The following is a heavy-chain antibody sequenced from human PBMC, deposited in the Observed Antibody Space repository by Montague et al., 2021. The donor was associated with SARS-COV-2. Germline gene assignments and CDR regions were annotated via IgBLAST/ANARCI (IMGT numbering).Heavy chain of an antibody. Sequence: TLSLTCTGSGGSISSGGYYWSRIRQRPRKGLEGIGCIYYSGSAYYNPSLKSRVTISVDTSKNQFSLKLTSVTAADTAVYYCARAVETAVVTHFDYWGQGTLVTVSS. J-gene: IGHJ4*02. D-gene: IGHD4-23*01. CDR2: IYYSGSA. V-gene: IGHV4-31*03. CDR3: ARAVETAVVTHFDY. CDR1: GGSISSGGYY.